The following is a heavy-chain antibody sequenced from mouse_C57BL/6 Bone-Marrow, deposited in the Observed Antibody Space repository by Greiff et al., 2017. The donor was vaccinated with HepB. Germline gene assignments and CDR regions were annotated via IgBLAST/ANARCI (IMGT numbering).Heavy chain of an antibody. J-gene: IGHJ2*01. V-gene: IGHV1-9*01. D-gene: IGHD2-10*02. CDR1: GYTFNGYW. CDR2: ILPGSGST. CDR3: ARKCGNYPCRYFGY. Sequence: LVESGAELMKPGASVKLSCKATGYTFNGYWIEWVKQRPGHGLEWIGEILPGSGSTNYNEKFKGKATFTADTSSNTAYMQLSSLTTEDSAIYYCARKCGNYPCRYFGYWGQVATLTVSS.